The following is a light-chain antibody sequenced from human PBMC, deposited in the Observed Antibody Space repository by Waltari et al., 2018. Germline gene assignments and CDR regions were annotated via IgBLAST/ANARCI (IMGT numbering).Light chain of an antibody. Sequence: QSVLTQPPSASGTPGQGVTISCSGSRSNIGTNTVNWYQQLPGTAPTVLMYSTNQRRSGFPARFSGSKSGTSASLAVSGLQSEDEGDYYCATWDDSLNGVVFGGGTKLTVL. CDR2: STN. V-gene: IGLV1-44*01. J-gene: IGLJ2*01. CDR1: RSNIGTNT. CDR3: ATWDDSLNGVV.